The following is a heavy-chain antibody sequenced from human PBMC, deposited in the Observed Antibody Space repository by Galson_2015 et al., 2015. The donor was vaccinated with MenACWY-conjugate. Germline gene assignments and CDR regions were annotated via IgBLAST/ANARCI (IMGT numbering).Heavy chain of an antibody. V-gene: IGHV5-51*01. CDR3: ARHRSGGTYSSFDS. D-gene: IGHD1-26*01. CDR1: GSIFTNYW. Sequence: QSGAEVKEPGESLIISCKGSGSIFTNYWIGWVRQMPGKGLEWMGIIYPGDSDTRYSPSFQGQVTISADKSITTAYLQWSSLKASDTAMYYCARHRSGGTYSSFDSWGQGTLVTVSS. CDR2: IYPGDSDT. J-gene: IGHJ4*02.